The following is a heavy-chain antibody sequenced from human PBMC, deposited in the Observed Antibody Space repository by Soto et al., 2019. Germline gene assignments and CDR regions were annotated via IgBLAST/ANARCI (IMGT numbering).Heavy chain of an antibody. CDR1: GGSVSSESHY. D-gene: IGHD3-3*02. V-gene: IGHV4-61*01. J-gene: IGHJ6*02. CDR2: IYYTGST. Sequence: ASETLSLTCTVSGGSVSSESHYWSWIRQTPGKGLEWIGYIYYTGSTNYNPSLKGRVTMSVDTSRDQVSLRLRSVTRADTAVYYCARDKHHFRSGYYYYAMELWGQGTKVPVSS. CDR3: ARDKHHFRSGYYYYAMEL.